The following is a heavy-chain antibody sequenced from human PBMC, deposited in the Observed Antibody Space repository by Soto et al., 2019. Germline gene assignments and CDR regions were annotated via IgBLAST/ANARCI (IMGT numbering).Heavy chain of an antibody. CDR1: GFSLITIGVG. CDR3: AHSMAADDCWFDT. CDR2: IYWDDDK. J-gene: IGHJ5*02. V-gene: IGHV2-5*02. D-gene: IGHD6-13*01. Sequence: QITLKGSGPTLEKPTQTLTLTCTFSGFSLITIGVGVGCNRQPPGNALEWLTLIYWDDDKRYSPSLKSRLTITQDTSKNQVGLTMTNMDPVDTARYSCAHSMAADDCWFDTWGQGTLVTVSS.